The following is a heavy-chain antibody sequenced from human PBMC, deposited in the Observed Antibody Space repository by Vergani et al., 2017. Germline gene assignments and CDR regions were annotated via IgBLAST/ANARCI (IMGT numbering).Heavy chain of an antibody. CDR1: GGTFSSYA. J-gene: IGHJ4*02. Sequence: QVQLVQSGAEVKKPGSSVKVSCKASGGTFSSYAISWVRQAPGKGLEWMGGIIPVLTTTNYAQKFQGRVTITADESTRTAYMQLNSLRSDDTAVYYCAGDPRISSSWYDRRQSSPPGPHYWGQGTLVTVSS. V-gene: IGHV1-69*01. CDR3: AGDPRISSSWYDRRQSSPPGPHY. D-gene: IGHD6-13*01. CDR2: IIPVLTTT.